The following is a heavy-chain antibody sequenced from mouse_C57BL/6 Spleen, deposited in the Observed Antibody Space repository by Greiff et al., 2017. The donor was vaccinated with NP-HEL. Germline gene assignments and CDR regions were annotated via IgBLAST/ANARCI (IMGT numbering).Heavy chain of an antibody. CDR1: GFSLTSYG. J-gene: IGHJ4*01. V-gene: IGHV2-5*01. Sequence: VQLQESGPGLVQPSQSLSITCTVSGFSLTSYGVHWVRQSPGKGLEWLGVIWRGGSTDYNAAFMSRLSITKDNSKSQVFFKMNSLQADDTAIYDCAKNDDGDYDAMDYWGEGTSVTVSS. D-gene: IGHD2-13*01. CDR3: AKNDDGDYDAMDY. CDR2: IWRGGST.